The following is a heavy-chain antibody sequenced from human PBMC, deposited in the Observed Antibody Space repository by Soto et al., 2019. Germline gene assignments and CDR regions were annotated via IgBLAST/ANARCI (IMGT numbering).Heavy chain of an antibody. CDR3: ARGFMGGKGAAEVTLLDY. CDR2: IYTSGST. CDR1: GGSISSYY. V-gene: IGHV4-4*07. J-gene: IGHJ4*02. D-gene: IGHD6-13*01. Sequence: QVQLQESGPGLVKPSETLSLTCTVSGGSISSYYWSWIRQPAGKGLEWIGRIYTSGSTNYNPSLKSRVTMSVDTSKNQFSLKLSSVTAADTAVYYCARGFMGGKGAAEVTLLDYWGQGTLVTVSS.